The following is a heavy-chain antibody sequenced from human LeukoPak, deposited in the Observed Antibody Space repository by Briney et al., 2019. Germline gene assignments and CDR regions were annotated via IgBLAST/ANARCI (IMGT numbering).Heavy chain of an antibody. Sequence: PSETLSLTCTVSGGSISSYYWSWLRQPPGKGLEWLGYIYYSGGTNYNPSLKSRVTISVDTSKNQFSLKLSSVTAADTAVYYCARFMDSSSSGFDYWGQGTLVTVSS. CDR2: IYYSGGT. V-gene: IGHV4-59*12. J-gene: IGHJ4*02. CDR3: ARFMDSSSSGFDY. D-gene: IGHD6-6*01. CDR1: GGSISSYY.